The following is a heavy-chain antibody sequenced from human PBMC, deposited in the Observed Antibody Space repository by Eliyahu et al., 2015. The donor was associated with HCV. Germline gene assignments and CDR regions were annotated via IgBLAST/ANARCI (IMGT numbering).Heavy chain of an antibody. Sequence: EVQLVESGGGLVKPVGSLRLSCAASGFTFSKAWMXWVRQAPGKGLGWIGRXKSKTXGGXXDYAAPVKGRFTISRDDSKSXLYLQMNSLKTEDTAVYYCTTGAPGGFDYYLDVWGQGTTVTVSS. D-gene: IGHD3-10*01. V-gene: IGHV3-15*01. J-gene: IGHJ6*03. CDR3: TTGAPGGFDYYLDV. CDR1: GFTFSKAW. CDR2: XKSKTXGGXX.